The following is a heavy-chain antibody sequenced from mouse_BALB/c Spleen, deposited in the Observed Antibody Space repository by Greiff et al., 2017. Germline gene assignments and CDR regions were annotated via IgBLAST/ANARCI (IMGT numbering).Heavy chain of an antibody. J-gene: IGHJ2*01. Sequence: EVKLMESGGGLVKPGGSLQLSCAASGFTFSSYAMSWVRQTPEKRLAWVASISSGGSTYYPDSVKGRFTISRDNARNILYLQMSSLRSEDTAMYYCARGIYDGYYFDDWGQGTTLTVSS. V-gene: IGHV5-6-5*01. CDR3: ARGIYDGYYFDD. CDR1: GFTFSSYA. CDR2: ISSGGST. D-gene: IGHD2-3*01.